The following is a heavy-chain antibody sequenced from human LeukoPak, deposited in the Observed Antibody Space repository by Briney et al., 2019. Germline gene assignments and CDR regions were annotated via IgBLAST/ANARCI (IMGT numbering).Heavy chain of an antibody. CDR1: GGSFSGYY. CDR3: ARGSGGRSTTLGMDV. J-gene: IGHJ6*02. V-gene: IGHV4-34*01. CDR2: INHSGST. Sequence: SETLSLTCAVYGGSFSGYYWSWIRQPPGKGLEWIGEINHSGSTNYNPSLKSQVTISVDTSKNQFSLKLSSVTAADTAVYYCARGSGGRSTTLGMDVWGQGTTVTVSS. D-gene: IGHD2-15*01.